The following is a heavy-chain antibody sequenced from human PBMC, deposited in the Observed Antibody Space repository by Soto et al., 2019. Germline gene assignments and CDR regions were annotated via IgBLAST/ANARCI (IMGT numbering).Heavy chain of an antibody. D-gene: IGHD3-9*01. V-gene: IGHV3-30-3*01. J-gene: IGHJ4*02. CDR3: ARDKDWAFDY. CDR2: ISYDGSNK. Sequence: GGSLRLSCAASGFTFSSYAMHWVRQAPGKGLEWVAVISYDGSNKYYADSVKGRFTISRDNSKNTLYLQMNSLRAEDTAVYYCARDKDWAFDYWGQGTQVTVSS. CDR1: GFTFSSYA.